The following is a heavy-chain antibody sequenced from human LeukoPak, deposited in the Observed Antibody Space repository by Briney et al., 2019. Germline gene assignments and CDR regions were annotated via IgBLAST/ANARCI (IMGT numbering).Heavy chain of an antibody. CDR1: GGSINGFY. CDR2: IYYSGTT. V-gene: IGHV4-59*01. Sequence: SETLSLTCSVSGGSINGFYWNWIRLPPGKGLEWIGYIYYSGTTSYNPSLKSRVTISVDTSKNQFSLQLSSVTAADMAVYYCARGLIATSNTGPFDPWGQGTLVTVSS. D-gene: IGHD2-8*01. CDR3: ARGLIATSNTGPFDP. J-gene: IGHJ5*02.